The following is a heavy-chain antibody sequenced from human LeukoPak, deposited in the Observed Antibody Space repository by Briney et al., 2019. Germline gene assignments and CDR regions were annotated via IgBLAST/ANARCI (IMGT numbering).Heavy chain of an antibody. Sequence: GGSLRLSCVASGFTFSNFAMSWVRQAPGKGLDWVSAISISGGSTYYAGSVKGRFTISRDNSKNTLYLQMNSLRAEDTALYYCAKGIKWELPFDYWGQGTLDTVSS. CDR1: GFTFSNFA. D-gene: IGHD1-26*01. V-gene: IGHV3-23*01. CDR2: ISISGGST. CDR3: AKGIKWELPFDY. J-gene: IGHJ4*02.